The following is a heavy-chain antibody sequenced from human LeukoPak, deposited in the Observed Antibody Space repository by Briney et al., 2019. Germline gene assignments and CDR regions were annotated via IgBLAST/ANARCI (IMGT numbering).Heavy chain of an antibody. J-gene: IGHJ6*04. CDR2: IYTSGST. V-gene: IGHV4-61*02. CDR3: ASVRTRGYNYGSGGYYYYGMDV. Sequence: SETLSLTCTVSGGSISSGSYYWSWIRQPAGKGLEWIGRIYTSGSTNYNPSLKSRVTISVDTSKNQFSLKLSSVTAADTAVYYCASVRTRGYNYGSGGYYYYGMDVWGKGTTVTVSS. CDR1: GGSISSGSYY. D-gene: IGHD5-18*01.